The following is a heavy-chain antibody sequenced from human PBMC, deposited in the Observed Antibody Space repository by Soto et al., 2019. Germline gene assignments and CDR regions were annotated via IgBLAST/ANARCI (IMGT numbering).Heavy chain of an antibody. Sequence: GGSLRLSCVGSGFTFSSNWMTWVRQAPGKGLEWVGNIRQDGSEKNYVDSVKGRFTISRDNAKNSLYLQMNSLRAEDTAVYYCARESVEARGASYFDYGGPGTLVTVSP. CDR2: IRQDGSEK. V-gene: IGHV3-7*04. D-gene: IGHD1-26*01. CDR3: ARESVEARGASYFDY. CDR1: GFTFSSNW. J-gene: IGHJ4*02.